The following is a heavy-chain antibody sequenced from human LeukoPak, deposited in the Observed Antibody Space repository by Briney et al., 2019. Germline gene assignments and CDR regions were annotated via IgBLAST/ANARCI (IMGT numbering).Heavy chain of an antibody. V-gene: IGHV3-30*04. J-gene: IGHJ5*02. CDR2: ISYDGGNK. CDR3: ARAVGDFWSGYSSPSSRFDP. Sequence: GRSLRLSCAASRFTFSSYAIHWVRQAPGKGLEWVAVISYDGGNKYYADSVKGRFTISRDNSKNTLYLQMNSLRTEDTAVYYCARAVGDFWSGYSSPSSRFDPWGQGTLVTVSS. D-gene: IGHD3-3*01. CDR1: RFTFSSYA.